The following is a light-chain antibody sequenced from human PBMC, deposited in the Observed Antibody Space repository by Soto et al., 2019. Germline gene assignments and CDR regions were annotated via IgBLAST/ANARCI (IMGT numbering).Light chain of an antibody. CDR3: CSLTTSHTYV. Sequence: QSALTQPPSASGSPGQSVTISCTGTSSDVGGYNYVSWYQHHPGKAPKLMLYEVNTRPSGVPDRFSGSKSGNTASLTISGLQADDEADYYCCSLTTSHTYVFGSGTKLTVL. CDR2: EVN. V-gene: IGLV2-8*01. J-gene: IGLJ1*01. CDR1: SSDVGGYNY.